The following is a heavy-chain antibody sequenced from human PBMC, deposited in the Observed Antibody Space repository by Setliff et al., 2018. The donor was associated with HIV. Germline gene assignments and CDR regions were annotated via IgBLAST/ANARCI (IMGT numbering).Heavy chain of an antibody. D-gene: IGHD2-15*01. CDR3: AKASGYDSPGYCSGGSCYGWYFDL. CDR2: ISGSGGST. V-gene: IGHV3-23*01. Sequence: PGGSLRLSCAASGFIFSSYAMSWVRQAPGKGLEWVSGISGSGGSTYYADSVKGRFTISRDNSKSTLYLQMNSLRAEDTAVYYCAKASGYDSPGYCSGGSCYGWYFDLWGRGTLVTSPQ. J-gene: IGHJ2*01. CDR1: GFIFSSYA.